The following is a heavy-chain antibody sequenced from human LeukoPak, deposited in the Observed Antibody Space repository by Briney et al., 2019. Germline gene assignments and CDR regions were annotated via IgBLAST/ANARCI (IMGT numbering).Heavy chain of an antibody. V-gene: IGHV1-8*01. CDR1: GYTFTSYD. CDR2: MNPNSGNT. J-gene: IGHJ6*03. D-gene: IGHD3-3*01. Sequence: ASVKVSCKASGYTFTSYDINWVRQATGQGLEWMGWMNPNSGNTGYAQKFQGRVTMTRNTSISTAYMELSSLRSEDTAVYYCATAQPHYDFWSGYYTGVYYYYYMDVWGKGTTVTVSS. CDR3: ATAQPHYDFWSGYYTGVYYYYYMDV.